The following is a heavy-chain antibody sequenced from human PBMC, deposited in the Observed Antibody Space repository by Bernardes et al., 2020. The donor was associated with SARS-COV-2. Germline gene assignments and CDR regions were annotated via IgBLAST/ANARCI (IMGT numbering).Heavy chain of an antibody. V-gene: IGHV3-21*01. CDR1: GFTFSSYS. CDR3: GSPRGYSSGPFDY. D-gene: IGHD6-19*01. J-gene: IGHJ4*02. CDR2: ISSSSSYI. Sequence: GGSLRLSCAASGFTFSSYSMNWVRQAPGKGLEWVSSISSSSSYIYYADSVKGRFTISRDNAKNSLYLQMNSLRAEDTAVYYCGSPRGYSSGPFDYWGQGTLVTVSS.